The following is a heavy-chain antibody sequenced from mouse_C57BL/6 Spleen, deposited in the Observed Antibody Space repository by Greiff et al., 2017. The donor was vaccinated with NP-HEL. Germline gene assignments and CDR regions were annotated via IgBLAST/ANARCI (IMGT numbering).Heavy chain of an antibody. V-gene: IGHV1-52*01. CDR1: GYTFTSYW. D-gene: IGHD2-1*01. CDR2: IDPSDSET. Sequence: QVQLQQPGAELVRPGSSVKLSCKASGYTFTSYWMHWVKQRPIQGLEWIGNIDPSDSETHYNQKFKDKATLTVDKSSSTAYMQLSSLTSEDSAVYYGARGGRYGNYDCDYGGQGTTLTVSS. CDR3: ARGGRYGNYDCDY. J-gene: IGHJ2*01.